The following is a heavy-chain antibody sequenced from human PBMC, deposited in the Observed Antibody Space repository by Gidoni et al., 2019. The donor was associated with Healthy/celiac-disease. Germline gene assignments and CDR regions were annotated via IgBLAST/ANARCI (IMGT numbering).Heavy chain of an antibody. Sequence: QVQLQESGPGLVKPSETLSLTCAVSGYSISSGYYWGWIRQPPGKGLEWIGSIYHSGSTYYNPSLKSRVTISVDTSKNQFSLKLSSVTAADTAVYYCARGRYYMDVWGKGTTVTVSS. CDR2: IYHSGST. J-gene: IGHJ6*03. CDR3: ARGRYYMDV. CDR1: GYSISSGYY. V-gene: IGHV4-38-2*01.